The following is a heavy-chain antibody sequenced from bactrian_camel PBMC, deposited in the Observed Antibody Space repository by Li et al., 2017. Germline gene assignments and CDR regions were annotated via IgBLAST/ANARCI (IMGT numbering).Heavy chain of an antibody. V-gene: IGHV3S40*01. J-gene: IGHJ4*01. CDR2: LWIGGATT. CDR1: RYTYKRNC. D-gene: IGHD7*01. Sequence: DVQLVESGGGSVQAGGSLTLSCAAGRYTYKRNCMGWFRQRPGKDREGLATLWIGGATTTYADSVKGRFIITRDKAKDLVYLQMNGLQPEDTGMYYCAADQLYGTCRDVLDFPARGQGTQVTVS. CDR3: AADQLYGTCRDVLDFPA.